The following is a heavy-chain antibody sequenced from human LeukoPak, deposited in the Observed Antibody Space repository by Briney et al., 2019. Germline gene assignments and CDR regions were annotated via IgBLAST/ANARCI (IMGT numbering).Heavy chain of an antibody. J-gene: IGHJ4*02. Sequence: ASVKVSCKAAGYTFTSYGISWVRQDPGQGLEWMGWISAYNGNTNYAQKLQGRVTMTTDTSTSTAYMELRSLRSDDTAVYYCARDNLYDYVWGSYRFDYWGQGTLVTVSS. CDR3: ARDNLYDYVWGSYRFDY. CDR1: GYTFTSYG. CDR2: ISAYNGNT. D-gene: IGHD3-16*02. V-gene: IGHV1-18*01.